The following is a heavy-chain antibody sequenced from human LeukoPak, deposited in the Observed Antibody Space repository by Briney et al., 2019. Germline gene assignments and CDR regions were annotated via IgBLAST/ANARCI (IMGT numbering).Heavy chain of an antibody. CDR2: ISYDGSNK. CDR1: GFTFSSYA. Sequence: GGSLRLFCAASGFTFSSYAMHWVRQAPGKGLEWVAVISYDGSNKYYADSVKGRFTISRDNSKNTLYLQMNSLRAEDTAVYYCARGPDSRGPYYFDYWGQGTLVTVSS. V-gene: IGHV3-30-3*01. CDR3: ARGPDSRGPYYFDY. J-gene: IGHJ4*02. D-gene: IGHD5-24*01.